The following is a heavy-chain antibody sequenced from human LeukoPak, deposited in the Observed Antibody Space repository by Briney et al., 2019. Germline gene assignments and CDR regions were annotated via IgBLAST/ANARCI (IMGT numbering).Heavy chain of an antibody. CDR3: AKDASGSPTNWFDP. CDR1: GFTFSSYG. CDR2: IRYDGSNK. V-gene: IGHV3-30*02. Sequence: GGSLRLSCAASGFTFSSYGMHWVRQAPGKGLEWVAFIRYDGSNKYYADSVKGRFTISRDNSKNTLYLQMNSLRAEDTALYYCAKDASGSPTNWFDPWGQGTLVTVSS. J-gene: IGHJ5*02. D-gene: IGHD3-10*01.